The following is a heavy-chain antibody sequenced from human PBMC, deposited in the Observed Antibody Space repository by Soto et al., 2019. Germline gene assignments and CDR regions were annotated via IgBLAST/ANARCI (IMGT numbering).Heavy chain of an antibody. V-gene: IGHV3-64D*06. CDR1: GFTFSVYK. Sequence: GSLRLSFSTSGFTFSVYKMHWVRQAPGKGLEYVSGISNQGDTTYYADSVKGRFTISRDNSKNTLYFQMSSPRPEDTAVYYCAAAKLLPFEYWGQGTQVTVSS. J-gene: IGHJ4*02. CDR3: AAAKLLPFEY. CDR2: ISNQGDTT. D-gene: IGHD2-15*01.